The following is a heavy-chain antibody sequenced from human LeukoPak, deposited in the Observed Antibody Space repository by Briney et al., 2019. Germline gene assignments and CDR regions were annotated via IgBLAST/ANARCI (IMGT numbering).Heavy chain of an antibody. CDR1: CGSISSYY. Sequence: SETLSLTCTLSCGSISSYYWSWIRQPPGKGLEWIGYIYYSGSTNYNPSLKSRVTISVDTSKNQFSLKLNSVTAADTAVYYCARMDILPGFYEGGSGFDPWGQGTLVTVSS. J-gene: IGHJ5*02. V-gene: IGHV4-59*01. CDR2: IYYSGST. D-gene: IGHD3-9*01. CDR3: ARMDILPGFYEGGSGFDP.